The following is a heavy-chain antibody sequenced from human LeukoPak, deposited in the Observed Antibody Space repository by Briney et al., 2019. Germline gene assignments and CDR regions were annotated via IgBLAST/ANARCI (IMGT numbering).Heavy chain of an antibody. V-gene: IGHV4-34*01. CDR1: GGSFSGYY. Sequence: SETLSLTCAVYGGSFSGYYWSWIRQPPGKGLEWIGEINHSGSTNYNPSLKSRVTISVDTSKNQFSLKLSSVTAADTAVYYCARGGPPTIFPFQHWGRHPGHRLL. D-gene: IGHD3-3*01. J-gene: IGHJ1*01. CDR3: ARGGPPTIFPFQH. CDR2: INHSGST.